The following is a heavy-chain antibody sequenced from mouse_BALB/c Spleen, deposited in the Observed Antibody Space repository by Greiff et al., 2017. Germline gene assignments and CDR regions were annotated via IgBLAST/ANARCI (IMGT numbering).Heavy chain of an antibody. J-gene: IGHJ4*01. CDR1: GFTFSSYA. CDR2: ISSGGSYT. V-gene: IGHV5-9-4*01. Sequence: EVMLVESGGGLVKPGGSLKLSCAASGFTFSSYAMSWVRQSPEKRLEWVAEISSGGSYTYYPDTVTGRFTISRDNAKNTLYLEMSSLRSEDTAMYYCARGGYYISYYAMDYWGQGTSVTVSS. CDR3: ARGGYYISYYAMDY. D-gene: IGHD2-3*01.